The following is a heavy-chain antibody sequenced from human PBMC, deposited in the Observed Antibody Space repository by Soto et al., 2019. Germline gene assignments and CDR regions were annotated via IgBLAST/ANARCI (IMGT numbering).Heavy chain of an antibody. V-gene: IGHV3-48*02. CDR3: ARFSSYYFVY. J-gene: IGHJ4*02. CDR2: ISSSSSTI. D-gene: IGHD6-19*01. Sequence: EVQLVESGGGLVQPGGSLRLSCAASGFTFSSYSMNWVRQAPGKGLEWVSYISSSSSTIYYADSVKGRFTIARDNAKNSLSLQMNSLRDEDTAVYYCARFSSYYFVYWGQGTRVTVSS. CDR1: GFTFSSYS.